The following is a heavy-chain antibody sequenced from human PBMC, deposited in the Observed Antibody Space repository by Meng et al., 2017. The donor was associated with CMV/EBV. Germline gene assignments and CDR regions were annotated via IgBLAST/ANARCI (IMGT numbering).Heavy chain of an antibody. V-gene: IGHV3-9*01. J-gene: IGHJ4*02. CDR2: ISWNSGSI. CDR1: GFTFDDYA. D-gene: IGHD5-12*01. Sequence: GGSLRLSCAASGFTFDDYAMHWVRQAPGKGLEWVSGISWNSGSIGYADSVKGRFTISRDNAKNSLYLQMNSLRAEDTAVYYCARERTYLRGYSGYDFRYFDYWGQGTLVTVSS. CDR3: ARERTYLRGYSGYDFRYFDY.